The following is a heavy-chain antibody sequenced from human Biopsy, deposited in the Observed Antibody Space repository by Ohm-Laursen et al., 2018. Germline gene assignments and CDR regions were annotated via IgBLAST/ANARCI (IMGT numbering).Heavy chain of an antibody. CDR3: ARRPYGGTRYWYFDL. CDR2: IYYSGTT. V-gene: IGHV4-31*01. Sequence: SDTLSLTCTVSGGSVSSGGFYWSWIRQHLGKGLEWIGYIYYSGTTYYNPSLKSLVTISVDTSKNQFSLKLNSVTAADTAVYYCARRPYGGTRYWYFDLWGRGTLVTVSS. D-gene: IGHD4-23*01. J-gene: IGHJ2*01. CDR1: GGSVSSGGFY.